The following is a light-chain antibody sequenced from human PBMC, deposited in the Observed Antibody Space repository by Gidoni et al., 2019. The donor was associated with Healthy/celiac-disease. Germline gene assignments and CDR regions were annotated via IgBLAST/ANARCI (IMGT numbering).Light chain of an antibody. CDR2: LGS. Sequence: ILLTQSPLSLPVTPGEPASISCRSSQILLHSNGYNYLDWYLQKPGQSQQLLIYLGSNRASGVPDRFSGSGAGTDFTLKISRVEDEDVGVYYCMQALQTPRTFXQXTKVEIK. V-gene: IGKV2-28*01. CDR3: MQALQTPRT. CDR1: QILLHSNGYNY. J-gene: IGKJ1*01.